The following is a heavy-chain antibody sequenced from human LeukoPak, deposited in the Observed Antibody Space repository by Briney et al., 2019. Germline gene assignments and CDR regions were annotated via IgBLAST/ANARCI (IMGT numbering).Heavy chain of an antibody. CDR2: IYTSGST. D-gene: IGHD1-14*01. Sequence: TLSLTCAVSGYSISSGSYYWSWIRQPAGKGLEWIGRIYTSGSTNYNPSLKSRVTISVDTSKNQFSLKLSSETAADTAVYYCARRRYLTGIFDYWGQGTLVTVSS. V-gene: IGHV4-61*02. J-gene: IGHJ4*02. CDR1: GYSISSGSYY. CDR3: ARRRYLTGIFDY.